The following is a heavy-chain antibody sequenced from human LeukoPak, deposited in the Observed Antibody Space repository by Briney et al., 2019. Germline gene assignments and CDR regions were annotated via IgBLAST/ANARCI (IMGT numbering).Heavy chain of an antibody. J-gene: IGHJ4*02. CDR2: INPNSGGT. CDR3: ARDRYGDYEGY. Sequence: PWASVKLSCKAPGYTFTGYYMNWVRRAPGQGLEWMGWINPNSGGTNYAQKFQGRVTMTRDTSISTAYMELSRLTSDDTALYYCARDRYGDYEGYWGQGTLVTVSS. CDR1: GYTFTGYY. D-gene: IGHD4-17*01. V-gene: IGHV1-2*02.